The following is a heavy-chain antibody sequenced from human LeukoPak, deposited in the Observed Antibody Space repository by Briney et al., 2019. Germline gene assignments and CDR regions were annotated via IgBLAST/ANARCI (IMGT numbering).Heavy chain of an antibody. CDR2: ISSSSSTI. D-gene: IGHD2-15*01. J-gene: IGHJ6*02. Sequence: GGSLRLSCAASGFTFSSYSMNWVRQAPGKGLEWVSYISSSSSTIYYADSVKGRFTISRDNAKNSLYLQMNSLRAEDTAVYSCARGLHYYYYGMDVWGQGTTVTVSS. V-gene: IGHV3-48*01. CDR3: ARGLHYYYYGMDV. CDR1: GFTFSSYS.